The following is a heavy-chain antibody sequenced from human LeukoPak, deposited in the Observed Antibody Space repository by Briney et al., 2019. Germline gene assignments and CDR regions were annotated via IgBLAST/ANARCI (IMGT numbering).Heavy chain of an antibody. CDR3: ARGRGITNGAFDT. CDR2: VSSSSSYI. Sequence: GGSLRLSCAASGFTFSSYSVNWVRQAPGKGLEWVSSVSSSSSYIYYADSVKGRFTISRDNAKNSLYLQMNSLRAEDTAVYYCARGRGITNGAFDTWGQGTMVTVSS. D-gene: IGHD2-8*01. CDR1: GFTFSSYS. J-gene: IGHJ3*02. V-gene: IGHV3-21*01.